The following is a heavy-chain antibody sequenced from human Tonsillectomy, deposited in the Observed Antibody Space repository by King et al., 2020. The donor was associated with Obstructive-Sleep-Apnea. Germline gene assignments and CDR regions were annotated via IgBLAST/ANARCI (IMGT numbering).Heavy chain of an antibody. Sequence: VQLVESGGGLVEPGGSLRLSCAVSGFTISDAWMTWVRQVPGKGLEWVGHIKSKSDGGTTDTAAPVKGRFSISRDDSRSTFFLQMNSLKTEDTAVYYCTALTQLRGVVFGDFWGQGTLVTVSS. CDR3: TALTQLRGVVFGDF. V-gene: IGHV3-15*05. CDR2: IKSKSDGGTT. J-gene: IGHJ4*02. CDR1: GFTISDAW. D-gene: IGHD3-10*01.